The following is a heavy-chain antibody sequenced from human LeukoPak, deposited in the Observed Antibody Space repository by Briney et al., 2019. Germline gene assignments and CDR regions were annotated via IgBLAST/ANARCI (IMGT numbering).Heavy chain of an antibody. Sequence: ASVKVSCKASGCTFTSYAMHWVRQAPGQRLEWMGWINAGNGNTKYSQKFQGRVTITRDTSASTAYMELSSLRSEDTAVYYCARILLRYCSITSCSFGFWGQGTLVTVSS. J-gene: IGHJ5*01. CDR3: ARILLRYCSITSCSFGF. CDR1: GCTFTSYA. D-gene: IGHD2-2*01. V-gene: IGHV1-3*01. CDR2: INAGNGNT.